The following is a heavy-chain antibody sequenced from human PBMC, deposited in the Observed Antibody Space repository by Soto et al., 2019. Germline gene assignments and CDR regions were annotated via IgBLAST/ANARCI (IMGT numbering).Heavy chain of an antibody. J-gene: IGHJ5*02. CDR1: GGSISSGGYY. CDR3: AREKKTGESWFDP. D-gene: IGHD7-27*01. CDR2: IYYSGST. V-gene: IGHV4-31*03. Sequence: PSETLSLTCTVSGGSISSGGYYWILIRQHPGKGLEWIGYIYYSGSTYYNPSLKSRVTISVDTSKNQFSLKLSSVTAADTAVYYCAREKKTGESWFDPWGQGTLVTVSS.